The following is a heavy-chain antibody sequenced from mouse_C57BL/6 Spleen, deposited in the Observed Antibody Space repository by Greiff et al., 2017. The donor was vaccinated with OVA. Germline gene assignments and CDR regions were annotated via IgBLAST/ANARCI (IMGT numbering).Heavy chain of an antibody. J-gene: IGHJ4*01. CDR3: AMGWDPYYAMDY. V-gene: IGHV1-52*01. Sequence: QVQLQQPGAELVRPGSSVKLSCKASGYTFTSYWMHWVKQRPIQGLEWIGNIDPSDSETHYNQKFKDKATLTVDKSSSTAYMQLSSLTSEDSAVYYCAMGWDPYYAMDYWGQGTSVTVSS. CDR1: GYTFTSYW. CDR2: IDPSDSET. D-gene: IGHD4-1*01.